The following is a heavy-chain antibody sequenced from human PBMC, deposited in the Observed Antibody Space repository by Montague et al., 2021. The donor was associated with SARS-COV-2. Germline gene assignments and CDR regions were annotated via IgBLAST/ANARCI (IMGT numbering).Heavy chain of an antibody. Sequence: SLRLSCAASGFTFSSYSMNWVRQAPGKGLEWVSPVSSSSSYIYYADSVKGRFTISRDNARNSLYLQMNSLRAEDTAVYYCARDPLDYGLWSSGCYYNAYYYYYGMDVWGQGTTVTVSS. J-gene: IGHJ6*02. D-gene: IGHD3-10*01. CDR2: VSSSSSYI. V-gene: IGHV3-21*01. CDR1: GFTFSSYS. CDR3: ARDPLDYGLWSSGCYYNAYYYYYGMDV.